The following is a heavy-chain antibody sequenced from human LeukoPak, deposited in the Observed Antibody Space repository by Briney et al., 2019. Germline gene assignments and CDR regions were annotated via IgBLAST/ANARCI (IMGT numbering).Heavy chain of an antibody. CDR2: IGGSGTTI. V-gene: IGHV3-48*03. CDR3: VRDFWSGSSWFDP. J-gene: IGHJ5*02. CDR1: GFTFSSYV. D-gene: IGHD3-3*01. Sequence: GGSLRLSCAASGFTFSSYVMTWVRQAPGKGLEWVSYIGGSGTTIYYADSVKGRFTISRDNAKNSLYLQMNSLRAEDTAVYYCVRDFWSGSSWFDPWGQGTLVTVSS.